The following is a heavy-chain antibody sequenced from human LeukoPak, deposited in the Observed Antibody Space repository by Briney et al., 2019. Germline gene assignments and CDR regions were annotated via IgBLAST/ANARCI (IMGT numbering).Heavy chain of an antibody. V-gene: IGHV4-34*01. J-gene: IGHJ4*02. CDR1: GGSFSGYY. CDR2: FNHSGST. D-gene: IGHD3-3*01. CDR3: ARHGRRITIFGAGRTPFDY. Sequence: SETLSLTCAVYGGSFSGYYWSWIRQPPGKGLEWIGEFNHSGSTNYNPSLKSRVTISVDTSKNQFSLKLSSVTAADTAVYYCARHGRRITIFGAGRTPFDYWGQGTLVTVSS.